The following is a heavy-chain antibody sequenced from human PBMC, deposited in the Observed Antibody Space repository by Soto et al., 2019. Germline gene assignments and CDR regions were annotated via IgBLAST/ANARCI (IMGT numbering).Heavy chain of an antibody. CDR3: AKPARNYDFWSGYFDY. Sequence: EVQLLESGGGLVQPGGSLRLSCAASGFTFSSYAMSRVRQAPGKGLEWVSAISGSGGSTYYEDSVKGRFTISRDNSKNTLYLQMNSLRAEDTAVYYCAKPARNYDFWSGYFDYWGQGTLVTVSS. CDR2: ISGSGGST. J-gene: IGHJ4*02. D-gene: IGHD3-3*01. CDR1: GFTFSSYA. V-gene: IGHV3-23*01.